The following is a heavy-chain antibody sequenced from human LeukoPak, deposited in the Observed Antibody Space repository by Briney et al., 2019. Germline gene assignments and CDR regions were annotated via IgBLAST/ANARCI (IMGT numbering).Heavy chain of an antibody. CDR1: GFTFSDYY. V-gene: IGHV3-11*06. Sequence: GGSLRLSCAASGFTFSDYYMSWICQAPGKGLEWVSYISSSSSYTNYADSVKGRFTISRDNAKNSLYLQMNSLRAEDTAVYYCARAVQLWFYDYWGQGTLVTVSS. CDR2: ISSSSSYT. D-gene: IGHD5-18*01. CDR3: ARAVQLWFYDY. J-gene: IGHJ4*02.